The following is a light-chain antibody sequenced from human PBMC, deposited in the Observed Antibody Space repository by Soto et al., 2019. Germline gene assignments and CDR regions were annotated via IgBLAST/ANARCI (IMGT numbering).Light chain of an antibody. Sequence: EKLMTQSPATLSVSPGERATLSCRARPNVKTRLAWYQQKPGQAPRLLIYDAFTRATGIPARFSGSASETDFTLTISSLQSEDFAVYYCQQYDEWPLTFDGGTKVEIK. CDR1: PNVKTR. CDR2: DAF. CDR3: QQYDEWPLT. J-gene: IGKJ4*01. V-gene: IGKV3-15*01.